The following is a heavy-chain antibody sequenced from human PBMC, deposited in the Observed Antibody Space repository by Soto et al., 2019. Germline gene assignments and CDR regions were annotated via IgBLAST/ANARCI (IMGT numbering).Heavy chain of an antibody. CDR2: IYASGRT. D-gene: IGHD3-9*01. Sequence: PSETLSLTSTVSGVSITPYFWIWIRQPAGEAPEWLGHIYASGRTTYNPSLKSRVTMFVSQTQVSLRLTSVTAADTAVYYCARHFDVDPSLDHYYFDLWGRGALVTVS. CDR3: ARHFDVDPSLDHYYFDL. CDR1: GVSITPYF. V-gene: IGHV4-4*07. J-gene: IGHJ2*01.